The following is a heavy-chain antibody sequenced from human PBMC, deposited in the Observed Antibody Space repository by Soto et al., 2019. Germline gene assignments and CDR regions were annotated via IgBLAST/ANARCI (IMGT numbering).Heavy chain of an antibody. V-gene: IGHV3-23*01. Sequence: GGSLRLSCAASGFTFGNYAMNWVRQAPGKGLEWISSISDPGTSTYYANSVKGRFSMSRDNSKNTLFLQMNRLRADDTAVYFCAKSMVTPSDAFDLWGRGTLVTVSS. CDR1: GFTFGNYA. CDR2: ISDPGTST. J-gene: IGHJ3*01. CDR3: AKSMVTPSDAFDL. D-gene: IGHD2-21*02.